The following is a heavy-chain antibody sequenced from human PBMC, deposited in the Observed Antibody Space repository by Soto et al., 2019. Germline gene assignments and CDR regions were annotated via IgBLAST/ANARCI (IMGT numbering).Heavy chain of an antibody. CDR1: GYSFTSYW. D-gene: IGHD3-22*01. Sequence: GESLKISCKGSGYSFTSYWISWVRQMPGKDLEWMGRIDPSDSYTNYSPSFQGHVTISADKSISTAYLQWSSLKASDTAMYYCARVSVGYFYYYYYGMGVWGQGTTVTVSS. J-gene: IGHJ6*02. CDR2: IDPSDSYT. V-gene: IGHV5-10-1*01. CDR3: ARVSVGYFYYYYYGMGV.